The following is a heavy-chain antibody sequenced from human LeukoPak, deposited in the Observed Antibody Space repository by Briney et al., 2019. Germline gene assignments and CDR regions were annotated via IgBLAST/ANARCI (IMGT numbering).Heavy chain of an antibody. CDR3: ARAGTDWKIDY. J-gene: IGHJ4*02. CDR1: GFPFDVYW. CDR2: ITQDGAVT. V-gene: IGHV3-74*01. Sequence: PGGSLRLSCAASGFPFDVYWMHWVRQAPGKGPVWISLITQDGAVTNYADSVKGRLTISRDNAKNTLYLQMNSLRADDTAMYYCARAGTDWKIDYWGQGALVTVSS. D-gene: IGHD1-1*01.